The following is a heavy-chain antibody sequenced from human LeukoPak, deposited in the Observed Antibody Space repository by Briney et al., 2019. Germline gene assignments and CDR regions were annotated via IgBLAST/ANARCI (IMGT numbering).Heavy chain of an antibody. V-gene: IGHV3-15*01. Sequence: GGSLRLSCAASGFTLSNAWMSWVRQAPGKGLEWGGRIKSKTDGGTTDYAAHVKGRFTISRDDSKTTLYLPMNRLQTEDTAVYYCTTTRTRYCSGGSCYIFDYWGQGTLVTVSS. CDR2: IKSKTDGGTT. D-gene: IGHD2-15*01. J-gene: IGHJ4*02. CDR3: TTTRTRYCSGGSCYIFDY. CDR1: GFTLSNAW.